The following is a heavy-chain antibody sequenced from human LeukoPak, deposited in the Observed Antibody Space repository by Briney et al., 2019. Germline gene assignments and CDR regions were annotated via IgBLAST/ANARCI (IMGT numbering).Heavy chain of an antibody. CDR2: IYTSGST. D-gene: IGHD3-10*01. CDR3: ARDRAVYYGSGEGYYYYYYMDV. V-gene: IGHV4-61*02. J-gene: IGHJ6*03. Sequence: SQTLSLTCTVSGGSISSGSYYWSWIRQPAGKGLEWIGRIYTSGSTNYNPSLKSRVTISVDTSKNQFSLKLSSVTAADTAVYYCARDRAVYYGSGEGYYYYYYMDVWGKGTTVTVSS. CDR1: GGSISSGSYY.